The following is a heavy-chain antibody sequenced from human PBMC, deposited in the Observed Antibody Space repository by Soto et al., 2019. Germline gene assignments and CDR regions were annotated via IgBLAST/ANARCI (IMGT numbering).Heavy chain of an antibody. CDR3: ARRYCGGDCYYYYFDY. CDR2: INHSGST. CDR1: GGSFSGYY. Sequence: SETLSFTCAVYGGSFSGYYWSWIRQPPGKGLEWIGEINHSGSTNYNPSLKSRVTISVDTSKNHFSLKLSSVTAADTAVYYCARRYCGGDCYYYYFDYWGHGTLVTVSS. J-gene: IGHJ4*01. V-gene: IGHV4-34*01. D-gene: IGHD2-21*02.